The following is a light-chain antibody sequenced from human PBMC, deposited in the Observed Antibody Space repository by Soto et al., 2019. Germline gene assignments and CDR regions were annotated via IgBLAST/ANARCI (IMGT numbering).Light chain of an antibody. CDR2: DAS. CDR3: QQYDNYTYT. V-gene: IGKV1-33*01. CDR1: QDITNF. J-gene: IGKJ2*01. Sequence: DIQMTQSPSSLSASVGDRVTITCQASQDITNFLNWYQQKPGKAPNVLIYDASNLKTGVPSRFSGSLSGKNFTFTIRRLQPEDIATYYCQQYDNYTYTFGQGTKLEIK.